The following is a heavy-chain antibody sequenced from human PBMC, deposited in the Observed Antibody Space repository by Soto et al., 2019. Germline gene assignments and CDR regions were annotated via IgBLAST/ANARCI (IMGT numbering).Heavy chain of an antibody. V-gene: IGHV3-30-3*01. D-gene: IGHD3-10*01. CDR3: ARKYKTSWYGAGP. Sequence: QVQLVESGGGVVQPGRSLRLSCSASGFTFSNYAMHWVRQAPGKGLEWVAVIVYDGSNKYYADSVKGRFTMSRDNSKNTLYLQMISLRPEDTAVYYCARKYKTSWYGAGPWGEGTLVTVSS. CDR1: GFTFSNYA. J-gene: IGHJ5*02. CDR2: IVYDGSNK.